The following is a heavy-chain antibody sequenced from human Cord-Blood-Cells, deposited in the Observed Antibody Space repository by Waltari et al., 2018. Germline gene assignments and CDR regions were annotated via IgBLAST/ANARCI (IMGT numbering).Heavy chain of an antibody. D-gene: IGHD3-10*01. CDR3: ARTSGSGIFFDY. CDR2: ISYDGSNK. CDR1: GFTFSRYA. V-gene: IGHV3-30-3*01. Sequence: QVQLVESGGGVVQPGRSLRLPCAASGFTFSRYAMPWVRQAPGKGLEWVAVISYDGSNKYYADSVKGRFTISRDNSKNTLYLQMNSLRAEDTAVYYCARTSGSGIFFDYWGQGTLVTVSS. J-gene: IGHJ4*02.